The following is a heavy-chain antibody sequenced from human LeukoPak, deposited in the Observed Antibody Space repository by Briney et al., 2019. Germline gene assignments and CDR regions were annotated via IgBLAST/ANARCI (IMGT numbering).Heavy chain of an antibody. CDR1: GFTFSSYW. CDR3: AKLHNSGYFED. CDR2: IKQDGSEK. D-gene: IGHD3-22*01. V-gene: IGHV3-7*03. J-gene: IGHJ4*02. Sequence: GGSLRLSCAASGFTFSSYWMSWVRQAPGKGLEWVANIKQDGSEKYYVDSVRGRFTISRDNAKNSLVLQMNSLRVEDTAVYCCAKLHNSGYFEDWGQGTLVTVSS.